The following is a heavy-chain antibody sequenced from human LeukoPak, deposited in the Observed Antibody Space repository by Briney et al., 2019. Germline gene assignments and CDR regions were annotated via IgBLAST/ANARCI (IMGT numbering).Heavy chain of an antibody. J-gene: IGHJ4*02. Sequence: GGSLRLSCAASGFTFSSYAMSWVRQAPGKGLEWVPAISGSGGSTYYADSVKGRFTISRDNSKNTPYLQMNSLRAEDTAVYYCASGYSGYADWGSDYWGQGTLVTVSS. CDR3: ASGYSGYADWGSDY. CDR2: ISGSGGST. D-gene: IGHD5-12*01. CDR1: GFTFSSYA. V-gene: IGHV3-23*01.